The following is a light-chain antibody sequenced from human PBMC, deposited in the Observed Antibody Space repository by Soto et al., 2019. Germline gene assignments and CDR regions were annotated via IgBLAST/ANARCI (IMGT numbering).Light chain of an antibody. Sequence: QSALTQPASVSGSPGQSITISCTGTSSDVGGYNYVSWYQRHPGKAPKLMIYEVSNRPSGVSNRFSGYKSGNTASLTISGLQAEDEAEYYCSSYTSSSTLLVFGGGTKLTVL. V-gene: IGLV2-14*01. CDR1: SSDVGGYNY. CDR3: SSYTSSSTLLV. CDR2: EVS. J-gene: IGLJ2*01.